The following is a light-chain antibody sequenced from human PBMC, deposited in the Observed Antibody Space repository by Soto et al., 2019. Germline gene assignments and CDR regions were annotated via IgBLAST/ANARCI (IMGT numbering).Light chain of an antibody. CDR2: GAS. CDR3: QQYNDWPPIT. J-gene: IGKJ3*01. V-gene: IGKV3-15*01. Sequence: VMTQSPPTLSVSPGERATLSCRASQSVSTDLSWYQQKPGQAPSLLIYGASTRAADVPGCFSGGGCGTEFTLTISRLHSEDVAIYYCQQYNDWPPITFGPGTKVDIK. CDR1: QSVSTD.